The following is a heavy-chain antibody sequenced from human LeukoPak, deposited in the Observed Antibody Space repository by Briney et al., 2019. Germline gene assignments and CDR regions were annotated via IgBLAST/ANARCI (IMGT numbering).Heavy chain of an antibody. D-gene: IGHD1-26*01. Sequence: ASVKVSCKASGGTFSSYAISWVRQAPGQGLEWMGWMNPNSGNTGYAQKFQGRVTMTRDTSTSTVYMELSSLRSEDTAVYYCARGFLVGATNYYYYYGMDVWGQGTTVTVSS. V-gene: IGHV1-8*02. J-gene: IGHJ6*02. CDR2: MNPNSGNT. CDR3: ARGFLVGATNYYYYYGMDV. CDR1: GGTFSSYA.